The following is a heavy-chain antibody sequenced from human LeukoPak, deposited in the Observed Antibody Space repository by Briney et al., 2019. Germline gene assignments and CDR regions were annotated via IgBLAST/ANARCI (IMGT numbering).Heavy chain of an antibody. CDR1: GFTFSSYA. CDR2: MSGSDGST. D-gene: IGHD2-15*01. J-gene: IGHJ4*02. Sequence: PGGSLRLSCAASGFTFSSYAMSWVRQAPGKGLEWVSVMSGSDGSTYYADSVKGRFTISRDNSKNTLYLQMNSLRVEDTAVYYCAKGSSGGRPYYFDYWGQGTLVTVSS. CDR3: AKGSSGGRPYYFDY. V-gene: IGHV3-23*01.